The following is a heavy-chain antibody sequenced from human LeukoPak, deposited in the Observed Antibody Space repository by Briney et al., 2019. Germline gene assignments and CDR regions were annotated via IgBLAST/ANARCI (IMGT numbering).Heavy chain of an antibody. CDR3: ARGGIYWDY. J-gene: IGHJ4*02. Sequence: ASVKVSCKASGYTFTAYYVHWVRQAPGQGLEWMGWIHPNSGGTKYAQNFQGGVTMTRDTSISTAYMELSSLRSDDTAVYYCARGGIYWDYWGQGTQVTVSS. V-gene: IGHV1-2*02. CDR1: GYTFTAYY. CDR2: IHPNSGGT. D-gene: IGHD2-15*01.